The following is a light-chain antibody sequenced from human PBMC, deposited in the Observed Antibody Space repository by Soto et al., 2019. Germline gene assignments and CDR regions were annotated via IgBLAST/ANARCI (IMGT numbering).Light chain of an antibody. CDR3: QHYNSYSEA. CDR1: QTISSW. J-gene: IGKJ1*01. CDR2: KAS. V-gene: IGKV1-5*03. Sequence: DIEMPQSPSTLSGSVADRVSITCRASQTISSWLAWYQQKPGKAPKLLIYKASTLKSGVPSRFSGSGCGTEFTVTVSSLQPDDFAPYYCQHYNSYSEAFGQGTKVDI.